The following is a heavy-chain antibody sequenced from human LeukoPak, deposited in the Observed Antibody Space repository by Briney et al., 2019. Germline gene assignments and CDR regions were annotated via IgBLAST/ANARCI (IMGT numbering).Heavy chain of an antibody. D-gene: IGHD3-22*01. V-gene: IGHV1-2*02. J-gene: IGHJ4*02. CDR1: GYTFTGYY. CDR3: ARFGYYDSSGEDQDY. Sequence: GASVKVSCKASGYTFTGYYMHWVRQAPGQGLEWMGWINPNSGGTNYAQKFQGRVTMTRDTSISTAYMELSRLRSDDTAVYYCARFGYYDSSGEDQDYWGQGTLVTVSS. CDR2: INPNSGGT.